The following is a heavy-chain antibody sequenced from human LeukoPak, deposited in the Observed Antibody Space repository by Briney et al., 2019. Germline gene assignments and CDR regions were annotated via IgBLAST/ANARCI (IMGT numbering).Heavy chain of an antibody. CDR3: ARDFTRDSYAVAEFFHP. Sequence: SETLSLTCTVSGGSISGYYWNWIRQSAGKGLEWIGRIYANGGTNYNPSLRSRVSMSVDTSKNQFSLKLTSVTAADTAIYYCARDFTRDSYAVAEFFHPWGQGTLVSVSS. J-gene: IGHJ1*01. V-gene: IGHV4-4*07. D-gene: IGHD5-18*01. CDR2: IYANGGT. CDR1: GGSISGYY.